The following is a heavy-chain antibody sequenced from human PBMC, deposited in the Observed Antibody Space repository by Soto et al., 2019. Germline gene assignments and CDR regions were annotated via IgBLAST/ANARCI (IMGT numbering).Heavy chain of an antibody. J-gene: IGHJ4*02. V-gene: IGHV1-69*12. CDR3: ARDSPYCSGGSCYPYY. D-gene: IGHD2-15*01. Sequence: QVQLVQSGAEVKKPGSSVKVSCKASGGTFSSYAISWVRQAPGQGLEWMGGIIPIFGTANYAQKFQGRVTITADESTSSAYMELSSLRSEDTAVYYCARDSPYCSGGSCYPYYWGQGTLVTVSS. CDR1: GGTFSSYA. CDR2: IIPIFGTA.